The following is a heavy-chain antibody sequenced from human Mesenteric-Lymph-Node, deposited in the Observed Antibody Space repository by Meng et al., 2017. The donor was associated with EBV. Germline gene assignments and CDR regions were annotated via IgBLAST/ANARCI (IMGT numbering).Heavy chain of an antibody. V-gene: IGHV4-34*01. CDR3: ARKEQQLVHYFDY. J-gene: IGHJ4*02. CDR2: INHSGST. Sequence: QGQLQQWGAGLLKPSETLSLTCAGYGGSFSGYYWSWIRQPPGKGLEWIGEINHSGSTNYNPSLKSRVTISVDASKNQFSLKLSSVTAADTAVYYCARKEQQLVHYFDYWGQGTLVTVSS. D-gene: IGHD6-13*01. CDR1: GGSFSGYY.